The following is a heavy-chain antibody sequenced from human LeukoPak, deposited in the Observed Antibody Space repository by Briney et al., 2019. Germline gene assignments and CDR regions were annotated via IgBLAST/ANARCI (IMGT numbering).Heavy chain of an antibody. CDR1: GGSFSGYY. CDR3: ARQGCSSTSCYKGIDY. V-gene: IGHV4-34*01. D-gene: IGHD2-2*02. J-gene: IGHJ4*02. Sequence: PSETLSLTCAVYGGSFSGYYWSWIRQPPGKGLEWIGEINHSGSTNYNPSLKSRVTISVDTSKNQFSLKLSSVTAADTAVYYCARQGCSSTSCYKGIDYWGQGTLVTVSS. CDR2: INHSGST.